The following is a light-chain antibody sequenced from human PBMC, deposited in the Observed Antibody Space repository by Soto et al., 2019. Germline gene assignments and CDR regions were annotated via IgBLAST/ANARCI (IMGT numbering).Light chain of an antibody. CDR3: QQYYSTPYT. J-gene: IGKJ2*01. V-gene: IGKV4-1*01. CDR1: QSVLYSSNNKNY. Sequence: DIVMTQSPDSLAVSLGERATINCKSSQSVLYSSNNKNYLAWYQQKPGQPPKLLIYWASTRESVVPDRFSGSGSGTDFTLTISSLQAEDVAVYYCQQYYSTPYTFGQGPKLEIK. CDR2: WAS.